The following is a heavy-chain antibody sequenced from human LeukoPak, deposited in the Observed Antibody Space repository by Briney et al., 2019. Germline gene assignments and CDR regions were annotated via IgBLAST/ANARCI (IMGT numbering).Heavy chain of an antibody. D-gene: IGHD5-12*01. J-gene: IGHJ4*02. CDR1: GFTFSSYS. CDR3: ARAWYIGYDSLDY. V-gene: IGHV3-21*01. CDR2: ISSSSSYI. Sequence: PGGSLRLSCAASGFTFSSYSMNWVRQAPGKGLEWVSSISSSSSYIYYADSVKGGLTISRDNAKNSLYLQMNSLRAEDTAVYYCARAWYIGYDSLDYWGQGTLVTVSS.